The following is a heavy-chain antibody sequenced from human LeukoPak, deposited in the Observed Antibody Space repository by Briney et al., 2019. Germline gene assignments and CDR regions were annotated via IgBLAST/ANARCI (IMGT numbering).Heavy chain of an antibody. CDR3: ARGRVEWELDY. V-gene: IGHV4-59*01. J-gene: IGHJ4*02. CDR1: GGSISDYY. D-gene: IGHD1-26*01. Sequence: SETLSLTCTVSGGSISDYYWSWIRQPPGKGLEWIGYIYYSGSTNYNPSLKSRVTISVDTSKNQFSLKLSSVTAADTAVYYCARGRVEWELDYWGQGTLVTVSS. CDR2: IYYSGST.